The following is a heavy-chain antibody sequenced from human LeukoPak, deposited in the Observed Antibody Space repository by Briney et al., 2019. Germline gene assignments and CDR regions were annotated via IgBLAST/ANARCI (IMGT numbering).Heavy chain of an antibody. CDR3: AGGVSTRDSHSWFDS. D-gene: IGHD2-21*01. V-gene: IGHV4-39*07. Sequence: SETLSLTCSVSGDFFTSRPQYWAWIRQPAGKGLEYIGSIYTSEKIYYNPSLQTRVSMSADMSKKQFSLKVFSLTAADTAVYYCAGGVSTRDSHSWFDSWGQGTLVTVSS. CDR1: GDFFTSRPQY. CDR2: IYTSEKI. J-gene: IGHJ5*01.